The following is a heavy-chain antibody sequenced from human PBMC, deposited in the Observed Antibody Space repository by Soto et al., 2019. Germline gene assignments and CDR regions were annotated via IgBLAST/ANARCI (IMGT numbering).Heavy chain of an antibody. CDR3: ARDPAWGSLDY. Sequence: EVQLVESGGGLVQPGGSLRLSCAASGFTFSNSWMSWVRQAPGKGLEWVADINPVESEKYYVDSVKGRFTVSRDNTKNSLYLQMNSLRVEDTALYYCARDPAWGSLDYWGLGTLVTVSS. CDR1: GFTFSNSW. V-gene: IGHV3-7*01. D-gene: IGHD7-27*01. CDR2: INPVESEK. J-gene: IGHJ4*02.